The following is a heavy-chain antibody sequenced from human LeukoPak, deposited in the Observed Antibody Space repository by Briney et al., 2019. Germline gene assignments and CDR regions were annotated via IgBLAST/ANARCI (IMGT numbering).Heavy chain of an antibody. Sequence: ASVKVSCKASGYTFTGYYMHWVRQAPGQGLEWMGWINPNSGGTNYAQKFQGRVTMTRDTSISTAYMELSRLRSDDTAVYYCARPYCSGGSCYWGWFDPWGQGTLVTVSS. CDR1: GYTFTGYY. CDR2: INPNSGGT. D-gene: IGHD2-15*01. CDR3: ARPYCSGGSCYWGWFDP. J-gene: IGHJ5*02. V-gene: IGHV1-2*02.